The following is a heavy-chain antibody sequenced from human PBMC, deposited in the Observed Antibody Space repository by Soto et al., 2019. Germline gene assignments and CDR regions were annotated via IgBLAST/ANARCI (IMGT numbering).Heavy chain of an antibody. J-gene: IGHJ4*02. CDR2: IYPGDSDT. CDR1: GYSFTNYW. D-gene: IGHD6-6*01. Sequence: PGESLKISCEGSGYSFTNYWIGWVRQMPGKGLEWMGIIYPGDSDTRYSPSFQGQVTISASRSISTAYLQWSSLKASDTAIYYCAVTYSTSSVDYWGQGTLVTVSS. CDR3: AVTYSTSSVDY. V-gene: IGHV5-51*01.